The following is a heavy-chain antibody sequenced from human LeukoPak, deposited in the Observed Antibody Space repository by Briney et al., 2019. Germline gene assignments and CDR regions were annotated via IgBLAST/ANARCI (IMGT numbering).Heavy chain of an antibody. J-gene: IGHJ4*02. CDR2: IKSKTDGGTT. V-gene: IGHV3-15*01. CDR1: GFTFNNAR. CDR3: TRHASGSCQWLDY. Sequence: GGSLRLSCAASGFTFNNARMSWVRQAPGKGLEWVGHIKSKTDGGTTDYAAPVEGRFTISRDESKNTLYLQMNSLKTEDTAVYYCTRHASGSCQWLDYWGQGTLVTVSS. D-gene: IGHD3-10*01.